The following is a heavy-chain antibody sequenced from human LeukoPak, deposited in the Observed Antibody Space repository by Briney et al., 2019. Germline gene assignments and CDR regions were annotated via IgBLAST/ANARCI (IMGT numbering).Heavy chain of an antibody. CDR2: TSSSGII. Sequence: GGSLRLSCAASGFTLSDYSMSWVRQAPGKGLEWVSYTSSSGIIYYAGSVKGRFTISRDNAKNSLYLQMNSLRAEDTAVYYCATIAEGAFDIWGQGTMVTVSS. CDR3: ATIAEGAFDI. D-gene: IGHD6-13*01. CDR1: GFTLSDYS. J-gene: IGHJ3*02. V-gene: IGHV3-11*01.